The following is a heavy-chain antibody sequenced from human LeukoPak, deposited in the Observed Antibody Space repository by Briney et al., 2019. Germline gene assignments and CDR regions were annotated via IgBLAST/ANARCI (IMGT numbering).Heavy chain of an antibody. CDR2: IYYSGST. J-gene: IGHJ6*03. CDR3: ARVRGYSGYGPVYYYYYYMDV. CDR1: GGSISSYY. Sequence: SETLSLTCTVSGGSISSYYWSWIRQPPGKGLEWIGYIYYSGSTNYSPSLKSRVTISVDTSKNQFSLKLSSVTAADTAVYYCARVRGYSGYGPVYYYYYYMDVWGKGTTVTVSS. V-gene: IGHV4-59*01. D-gene: IGHD5-12*01.